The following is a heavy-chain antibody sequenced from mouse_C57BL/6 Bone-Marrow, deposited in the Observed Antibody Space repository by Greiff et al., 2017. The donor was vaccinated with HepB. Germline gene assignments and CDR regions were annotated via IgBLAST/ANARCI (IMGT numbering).Heavy chain of an antibody. J-gene: IGHJ3*01. D-gene: IGHD2-1*01. Sequence: QVQLQQPGAELVKPGASVKLSCKASGYTFTSYWMHWVKQRPGQGLEWIGMIHPNSGSTNYNEKFKSKATLTVDKSSSTAYMQLSSLTSEDSAVYYCARKCYGNTWFAYWGQGTLVTVSA. CDR3: ARKCYGNTWFAY. CDR2: IHPNSGST. CDR1: GYTFTSYW. V-gene: IGHV1-64*01.